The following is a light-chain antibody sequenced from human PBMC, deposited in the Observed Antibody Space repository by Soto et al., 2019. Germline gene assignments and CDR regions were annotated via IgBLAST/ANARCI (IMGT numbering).Light chain of an antibody. CDR3: SSYAGSTYV. Sequence: QSALTQPPSASGSPGQSVAISCTGTSSDVGGYNYVSWYQQHPGKAPKLMIYEVNKRPSGVPDRFSGSKSGNTASLTVSGLQAEDEADYYCSSYAGSTYVFGPGTKVTV. CDR1: SSDVGGYNY. V-gene: IGLV2-8*01. J-gene: IGLJ1*01. CDR2: EVN.